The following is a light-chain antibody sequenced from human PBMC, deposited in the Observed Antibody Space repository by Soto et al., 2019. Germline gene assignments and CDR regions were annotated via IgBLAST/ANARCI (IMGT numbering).Light chain of an antibody. V-gene: IGKV2-28*01. J-gene: IGKJ1*01. CDR2: LGS. CDR1: QSLLHSNGHNF. Sequence: DIVMTQSPLSLPVTPGEAASISCRSSQSLLHSNGHNFLDWYVQKPGQSPQLLIYLGSNRASGVPDRFSSSGSGTDFTLTISRVEAEDVGVYYCMQALQTWTFGQGTKVEIK. CDR3: MQALQTWT.